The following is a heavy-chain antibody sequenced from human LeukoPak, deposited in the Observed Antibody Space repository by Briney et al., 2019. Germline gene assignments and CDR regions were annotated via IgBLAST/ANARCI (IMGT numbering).Heavy chain of an antibody. CDR3: AKDGYRSGWYVNY. V-gene: IGHV3-23*01. CDR2: IGSSGDHT. D-gene: IGHD6-19*01. J-gene: IGHJ4*02. CDR1: GFTVSSNY. Sequence: PGGSLRLSCAASGFTVSSNYMSWVRQAPGKGLEWVSSIGSSGDHTYYAGSVKGRFTISRDNSKNTLYLQMNSLRAEDTAVYYCAKDGYRSGWYVNYWGQGTLVTVSS.